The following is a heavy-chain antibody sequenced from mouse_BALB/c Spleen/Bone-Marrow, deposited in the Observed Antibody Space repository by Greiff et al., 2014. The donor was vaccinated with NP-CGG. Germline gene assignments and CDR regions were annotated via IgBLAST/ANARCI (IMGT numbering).Heavy chain of an antibody. Sequence: QVQLQQSGPGLVAPSQSLSITCTVSGFSLNDYGVRWIRQPPGKGLEWLGVIWGGGSTYYNSALKSRLSISKDNSNSQVFLKMNSLQTDETAMYYCAKQYGNYDWYFDVWGAGTTVTVSS. V-gene: IGHV2-6-5*01. CDR2: IWGGGST. CDR1: GFSLNDYG. CDR3: AKQYGNYDWYFDV. D-gene: IGHD2-10*02. J-gene: IGHJ1*01.